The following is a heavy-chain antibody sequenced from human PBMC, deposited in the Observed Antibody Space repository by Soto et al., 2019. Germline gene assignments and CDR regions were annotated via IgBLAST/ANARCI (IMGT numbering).Heavy chain of an antibody. Sequence: PSETLSLTCTVFGGSISSYYWSWIRQPPGKGLEWIGYIYYSGSTNYNPSLKSRVTISVDTSKNQFSLKLSSVTAADTAVYYCARGGGTTSYYYGMDVWGQGTTVTVSS. CDR3: ARGGGTTSYYYGMDV. CDR1: GGSISSYY. V-gene: IGHV4-59*01. CDR2: IYYSGST. J-gene: IGHJ6*02. D-gene: IGHD1-7*01.